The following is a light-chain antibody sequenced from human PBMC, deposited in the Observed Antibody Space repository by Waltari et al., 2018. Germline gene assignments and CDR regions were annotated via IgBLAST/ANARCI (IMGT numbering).Light chain of an antibody. Sequence: EIVLTQSPATLSLSPGERATLSCRASQSVSSYLAWYQQKPGQAPRLLIYDASNRATGXPXRFSGSGSGTDFTLTISSLEPEDXXXXYCQQRSNWPPLTFGGGTKVEIK. CDR3: QQRSNWPPLT. V-gene: IGKV3-11*01. CDR2: DAS. J-gene: IGKJ4*01. CDR1: QSVSSY.